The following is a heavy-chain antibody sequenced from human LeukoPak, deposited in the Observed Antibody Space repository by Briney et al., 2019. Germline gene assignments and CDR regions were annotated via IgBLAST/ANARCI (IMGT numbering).Heavy chain of an antibody. J-gene: IGHJ1*01. CDR1: GWSFSGYY. CDR3: ARRWDGYNYRYFQH. Sequence: PSETLSLTCAVYGWSFSGYYWSWIRQPPGKGLEWIGEINHSGSTNYNPSPKSRVTISVDTSKNQFSMKLSSVTAADTAVYYCARRWDGYNYRYFQHWGQGTLVTVSS. D-gene: IGHD5-24*01. V-gene: IGHV4-34*01. CDR2: INHSGST.